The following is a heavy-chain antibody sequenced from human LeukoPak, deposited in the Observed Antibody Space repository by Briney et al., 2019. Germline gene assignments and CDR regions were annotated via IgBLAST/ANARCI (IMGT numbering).Heavy chain of an antibody. CDR1: GFMFSSFW. J-gene: IGHJ4*02. CDR2: IIQDGSEK. V-gene: IGHV3-7*03. D-gene: IGHD3-22*01. Sequence: GGSLRLSCAASGFMFSSFWMNWVRQAPGKGLEWVANIIQDGSEKYYVDSVKGRFTISRDNAKNSLYLQMNSLRAEDTALYYCAGGPIYYDSSGYSSDYWGQGTLVTVSS. CDR3: AGGPIYYDSSGYSSDY.